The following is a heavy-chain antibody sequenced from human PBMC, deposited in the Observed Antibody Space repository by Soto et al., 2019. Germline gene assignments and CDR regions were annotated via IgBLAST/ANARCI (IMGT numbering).Heavy chain of an antibody. V-gene: IGHV3-30-3*01. CDR2: ISYDGSNK. CDR1: GFTFSSYA. J-gene: IGHJ4*02. Sequence: GGSLRLSCAASGFTFSSYAMHWVRQAPGKGLEWVAVISYDGSNKYYADSVKGRFTISRDNSKNTLYLQMNSLRAEDTAVYYCAKGVRATQHNYLVYWGPGTLLTVFS. CDR3: AKGVRATQHNYLVY. D-gene: IGHD1-26*01.